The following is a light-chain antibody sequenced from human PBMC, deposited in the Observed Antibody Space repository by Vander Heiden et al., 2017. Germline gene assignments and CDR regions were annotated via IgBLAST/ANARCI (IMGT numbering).Light chain of an antibody. Sequence: QSVLTPPPSVSGPPGQRVTIPCTGSSSNIGAGYDVHWYQQLPGTAPKLLIYGNSNRPSGVPDRFPGSKSGTSASLAITGLQAEDEADYYCQSYDSSLSWVFGGGTKLTVL. CDR1: SSNIGAGYD. V-gene: IGLV1-40*01. J-gene: IGLJ3*02. CDR2: GNS. CDR3: QSYDSSLSWV.